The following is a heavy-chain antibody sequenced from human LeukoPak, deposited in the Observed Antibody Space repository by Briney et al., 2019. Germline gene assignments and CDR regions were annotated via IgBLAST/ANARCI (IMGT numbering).Heavy chain of an antibody. J-gene: IGHJ3*01. Sequence: GSLRLSCAASGFTFSSYAMSWVRQAPAKGLEWVAHMNGDGSQIYYMDFVKGRFTISRDNAKNSLYLQMNGLRAEDTAVYYCVAWGNSGNSWGQGTMVIVSS. CDR1: GFTFSSYA. CDR3: VAWGNSGNS. V-gene: IGHV3-7*01. CDR2: MNGDGSQI. D-gene: IGHD1-26*01.